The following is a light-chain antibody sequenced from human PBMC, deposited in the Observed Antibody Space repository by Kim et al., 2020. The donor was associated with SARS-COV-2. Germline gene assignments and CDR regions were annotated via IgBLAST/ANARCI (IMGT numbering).Light chain of an antibody. J-gene: IGKJ1*01. CDR2: GAS. V-gene: IGKV3-15*01. Sequence: GSPGERATRSCRASQSVSSNLAWYQQKPGQATRLLIYGASTRATGIPARFSGSGSGTEFTLTISSLQSEDFAVYYCQQYKNWPRTFGQGTKVDIK. CDR1: QSVSSN. CDR3: QQYKNWPRT.